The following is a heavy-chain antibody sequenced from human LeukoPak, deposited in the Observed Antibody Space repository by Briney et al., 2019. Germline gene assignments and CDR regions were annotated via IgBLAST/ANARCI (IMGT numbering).Heavy chain of an antibody. CDR3: ATNGGGDSGYGNFDY. D-gene: IGHD5-12*01. Sequence: GGSLRLSCAASEFILNKYWMSWVRQAPGKGLEWVANIKQDGSEKYYVDSVKGRFTISRDNAKNSLYLQMNRLRAEDTALYYCATNGGGDSGYGNFDYWGQGTLVTVSS. J-gene: IGHJ4*02. V-gene: IGHV3-7*03. CDR1: EFILNKYW. CDR2: IKQDGSEK.